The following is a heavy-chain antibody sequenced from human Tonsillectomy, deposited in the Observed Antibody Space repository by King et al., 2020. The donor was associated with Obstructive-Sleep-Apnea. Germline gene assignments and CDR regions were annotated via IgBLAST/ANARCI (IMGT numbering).Heavy chain of an antibody. V-gene: IGHV3-23*04. D-gene: IGHD2-21*02. Sequence: VQLVESGGGLVQPGGSLRLSCTASGFTFSTYTMSWVRQAPGKGLVWVSSLSGGGDSTDYADSVKGRFTISRDNSKNTLYLQMNSLTAEDTAVYFCARTIVPLTSIPNPNRFQPWGQGTLVTLSS. J-gene: IGHJ5*02. CDR1: GFTFSTYT. CDR3: ARTIVPLTSIPNPNRFQP. CDR2: LSGGGDST.